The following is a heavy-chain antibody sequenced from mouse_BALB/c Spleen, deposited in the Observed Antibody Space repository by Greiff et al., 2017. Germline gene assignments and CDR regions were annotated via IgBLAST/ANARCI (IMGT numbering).Heavy chain of an antibody. CDR2: ISNGGGST. CDR1: GFTFSSYT. V-gene: IGHV5-12-2*01. J-gene: IGHJ2*01. D-gene: IGHD1-1*01. Sequence: EVMLVESGGGLVQPGGSLKLSCAASGFTFSSYTMSWVRQTPEKRLEWVAYISNGGGSTYYPDTVKGRFTISRDNAKNTLYLQMSSLKSEDTAMYYCARHTTVVASPYFDYWGQGTTLTVSS. CDR3: ARHTTVVASPYFDY.